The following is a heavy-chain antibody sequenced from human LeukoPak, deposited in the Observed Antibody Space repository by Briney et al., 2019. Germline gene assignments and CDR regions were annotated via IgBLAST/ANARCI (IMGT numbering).Heavy chain of an antibody. D-gene: IGHD6-13*01. CDR2: MNPNSGNT. CDR3: ARDRSGYSSSEFDY. CDR1: GYTFTSYD. Sequence: ASVKVSCKAYGYTFTSYDINWVRQATGQGLEWMGCMNPNSGNTGYAQKFQGRVTITRNTSISTAYMELSSLRSEDTAVYYCARDRSGYSSSEFDYWGQGTLVTVSS. J-gene: IGHJ4*02. V-gene: IGHV1-8*03.